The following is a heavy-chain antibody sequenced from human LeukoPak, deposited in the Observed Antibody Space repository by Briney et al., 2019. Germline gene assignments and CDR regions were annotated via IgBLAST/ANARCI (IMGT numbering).Heavy chain of an antibody. CDR3: VSFYETY. V-gene: IGHV3-30*03. CDR2: ISYDGSNK. J-gene: IGHJ4*02. CDR1: GFNIRNNW. D-gene: IGHD2-2*01. Sequence: PGGSLRLSCEASGFNIRNNWMSWVRQAPGKGLEWVAVISYDGSNKYYADSVKGRFTISRDNSKNTLYLQMNNLRAEDTAVYYCVSFYETYWGRGTLVTVSS.